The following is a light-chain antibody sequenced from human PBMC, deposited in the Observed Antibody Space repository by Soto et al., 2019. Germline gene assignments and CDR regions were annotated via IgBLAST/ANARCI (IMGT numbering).Light chain of an antibody. J-gene: IGKJ1*01. CDR3: QQRSNWPQWT. CDR2: DAS. CDR1: QSVSSY. V-gene: IGKV3-11*01. Sequence: EIVLTQSPDTLSLSPGERATLSCRASQSVSSYLAWYQQKPGQAPRLLIYDASNRATGIPARFSGSGSGTDFTLTISSLEPEDFAVYYCQQRSNWPQWTFGQGTKVDIK.